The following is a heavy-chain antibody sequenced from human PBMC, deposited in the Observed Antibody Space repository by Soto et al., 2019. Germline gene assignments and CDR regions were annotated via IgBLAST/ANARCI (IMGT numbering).Heavy chain of an antibody. CDR2: ISYDGSDK. Sequence: QVQLLESGGGVVQPGRSLRLSCAASGFTFNRYGMHWLRQGTGKGLEWVALISYDGSDKYYPDSVKGRFTIARDSSKNTLYLEMNSLSPEDTAVYYCAEFLGQGTIPDYWGQVTLVTVSS. CDR3: AEFLGQGTIPDY. D-gene: IGHD2-21*01. V-gene: IGHV3-30*18. CDR1: GFTFNRYG. J-gene: IGHJ4*02.